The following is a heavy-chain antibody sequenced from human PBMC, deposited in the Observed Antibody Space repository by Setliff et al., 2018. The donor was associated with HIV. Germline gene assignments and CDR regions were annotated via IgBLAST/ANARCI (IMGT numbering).Heavy chain of an antibody. D-gene: IGHD1-1*01. Sequence: PSETLSLTCAVYDGSFSGYYWSWIRQPPGKGLEWIGEIDHSGSTNYNPSLKSRVTTSVDTSKKQFSLRLSSVTAADTAAYFCARALANWVGRRAFDIWGQGTMVTVSS. CDR2: IDHSGST. J-gene: IGHJ3*02. V-gene: IGHV4-34*01. CDR3: ARALANWVGRRAFDI. CDR1: DGSFSGYY.